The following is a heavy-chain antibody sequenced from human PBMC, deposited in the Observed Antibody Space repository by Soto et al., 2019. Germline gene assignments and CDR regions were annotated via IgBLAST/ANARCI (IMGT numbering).Heavy chain of an antibody. CDR2: ISWNSGSI. CDR1: GFTFDDYA. V-gene: IGHV3-9*01. Sequence: EVQLVESGGGLVQPGRSLRLSCAASGFTFDDYAMHWVRQAPGKGLEWVSGISWNSGSIGYADSVKGRFTISSDNAKNSLYLQMNSLRAEDTALYYCAKGIAAAAGWFDPWGHGTLVTVSS. CDR3: AKGIAAAAGWFDP. D-gene: IGHD6-13*01. J-gene: IGHJ5*02.